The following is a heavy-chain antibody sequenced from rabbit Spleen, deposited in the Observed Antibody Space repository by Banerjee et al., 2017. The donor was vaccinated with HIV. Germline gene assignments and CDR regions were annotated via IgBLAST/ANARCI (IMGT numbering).Heavy chain of an antibody. D-gene: IGHD8-1*01. CDR1: GFSFNSGYD. V-gene: IGHV1S40*01. CDR2: AYAGSSGST. J-gene: IGHJ6*01. Sequence: QSLEESGGGLVKPGASLTLTCKASGFSFNSGYDMCWVRQAPGKGLEWVACAYAGSSGSTYSATWAKGRFTISKSSSTTVTLQMTGLTDADTATYFCARDTGSSFSTYGMDLWGPGPWSPS. CDR3: ARDTGSSFSTYGMDL.